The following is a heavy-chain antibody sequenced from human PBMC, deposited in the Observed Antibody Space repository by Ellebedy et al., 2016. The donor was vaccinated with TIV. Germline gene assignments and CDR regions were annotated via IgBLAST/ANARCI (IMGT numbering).Heavy chain of an antibody. D-gene: IGHD6-19*01. CDR2: IYSGGYT. J-gene: IGHJ4*02. Sequence: PGGSLRLSCAASGFTFSPYAMAWVRQAPGKGLEWVSVIYSGGYTYYADSVKGRFTISRDNSKNTLYLQMNSLRAEDTAVYYCAKDDSHGKWLVPEGVDYWGQGTLVTVSS. CDR3: AKDDSHGKWLVPEGVDY. CDR1: GFTFSPYA. V-gene: IGHV3-NL1*01.